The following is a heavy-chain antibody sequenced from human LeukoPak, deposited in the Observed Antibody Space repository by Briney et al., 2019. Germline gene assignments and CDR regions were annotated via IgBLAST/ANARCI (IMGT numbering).Heavy chain of an antibody. Sequence: GGSLRLSCAASRFTFSNYVMSWVRQAPGKGLEWVSAITGSSDSTWYADSVKGRFTISRDNSKNTLYLQMNSLRAEDTAVYYCAKGSSSASPYYFDYWGQGTPVTVSS. CDR2: ITGSSDST. V-gene: IGHV3-23*01. D-gene: IGHD6-25*01. J-gene: IGHJ4*02. CDR1: RFTFSNYV. CDR3: AKGSSSASPYYFDY.